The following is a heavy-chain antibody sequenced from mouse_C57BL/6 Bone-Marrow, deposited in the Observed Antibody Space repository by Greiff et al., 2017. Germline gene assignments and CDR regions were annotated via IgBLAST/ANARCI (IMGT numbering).Heavy chain of an antibody. CDR2: IDPETGGT. Sequence: QVHVKQSGAELVRPGASVTLSCKASGYTFTDYEMHWVKQTPVHGLEWIGAIDPETGGTAYNQKFKGKAILTADKSSSTAYMELRSLTSEDSAVYYCTTRGLLLRFDYWGQGTTLTVSS. V-gene: IGHV1-15*01. J-gene: IGHJ2*01. CDR1: GYTFTDYE. CDR3: TTRGLLLRFDY. D-gene: IGHD1-1*01.